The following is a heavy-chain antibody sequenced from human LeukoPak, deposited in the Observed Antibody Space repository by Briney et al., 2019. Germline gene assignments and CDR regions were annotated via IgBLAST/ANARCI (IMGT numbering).Heavy chain of an antibody. CDR3: ARAGQGGYSPFDY. CDR1: GFTFSSYW. V-gene: IGHV3-7*03. CDR2: IKQDGSEK. J-gene: IGHJ4*02. Sequence: GGSLRLSCAASGFTFSSYWMSWVRQAPGKGLEWVANIKQDGSEKYYVDSVKGRFTISRDNAKNSLYLQMDSLRSEDTAVYYCARAGQGGYSPFDYWGQGTLVTVSS. D-gene: IGHD5-18*01.